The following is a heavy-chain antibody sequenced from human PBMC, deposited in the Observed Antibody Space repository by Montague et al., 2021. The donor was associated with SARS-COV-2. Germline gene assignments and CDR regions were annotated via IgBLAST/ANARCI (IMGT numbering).Heavy chain of an antibody. J-gene: IGHJ6*02. CDR2: TYYRSKWYN. D-gene: IGHD1-1*01. CDR3: TSGREGNYNVMDV. Sequence: CAISGDSVSSNSATWNWVRQSPSRGLEWLGRTYYRSKWYNDYAVSVRGRVTINPDTSKNQFSLQLNSVTPEDTAIYYCTSGREGNYNVMDVWGQETTVTVS. V-gene: IGHV6-1*01. CDR1: GDSVSSNSAT.